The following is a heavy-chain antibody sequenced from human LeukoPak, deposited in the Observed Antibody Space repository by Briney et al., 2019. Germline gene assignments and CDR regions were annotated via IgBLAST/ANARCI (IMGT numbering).Heavy chain of an antibody. CDR2: INPGDSDT. Sequence: GESLKISCKGSGYIFTTYWIAWVRQMPGKGLEWMGIINPGDSDTRYSPSFQGQVTFSADKSISTAYLQWSSLKASDTAVYYCARRGGEGYNTYCFDFWGQGTLVTVSP. CDR3: ARRGGEGYNTYCFDF. D-gene: IGHD5-24*01. CDR1: GYIFTTYW. J-gene: IGHJ4*02. V-gene: IGHV5-51*01.